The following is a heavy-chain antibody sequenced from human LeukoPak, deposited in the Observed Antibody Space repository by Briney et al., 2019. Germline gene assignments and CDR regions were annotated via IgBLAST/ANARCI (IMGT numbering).Heavy chain of an antibody. CDR2: ISYDRSNK. Sequence: GGSLRLSCAASGFTVSSYGMHWVRQAPGKGLEWVAVISYDRSNKYYADSVKGRFTISRDNSKNTLYLQMNSLRAEDTAVYYCAKTQRVLLWFGELFDYWGQGTLVTVSS. CDR3: AKTQRVLLWFGELFDY. D-gene: IGHD3-10*01. V-gene: IGHV3-30*18. J-gene: IGHJ4*02. CDR1: GFTVSSYG.